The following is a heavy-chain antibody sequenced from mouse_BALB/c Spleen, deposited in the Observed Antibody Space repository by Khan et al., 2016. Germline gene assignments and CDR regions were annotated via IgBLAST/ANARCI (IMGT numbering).Heavy chain of an antibody. CDR2: IYPGDGDT. CDR3: ARGNSYYDYDY. J-gene: IGHJ2*01. CDR1: GYTFTSYW. Sequence: QVQLKESGAELARPGASVKLSCKASGYTFTSYWMQWVKQRPGQGLEWIGAIYPGDGDTRYTQKFKGKATLTADKSSSTAYMQLSSLASEDSAVYYCARGNSYYDYDYWGQGTTLIVSS. V-gene: IGHV1-87*01. D-gene: IGHD2-4*01.